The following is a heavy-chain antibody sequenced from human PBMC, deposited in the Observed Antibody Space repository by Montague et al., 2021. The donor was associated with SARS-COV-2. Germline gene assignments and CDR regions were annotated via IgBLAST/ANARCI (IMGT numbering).Heavy chain of an antibody. V-gene: IGHV4-59*01. D-gene: IGHD3-10*01. CDR2: ICYNKST. J-gene: IGHJ6*02. Sequence: SETLSLTCSRLVSWNRGADRKSTRLNSRHVRESYADICYNKSTNYNPSLESRVTISLDTSKNQFSLKLSSVTAADTAVYYCARGHYYGRKDYYYGVDVWGQGTTGTVS. CDR3: ARGHYYGRKDYYYGVDV. CDR1: VSWNRGAD.